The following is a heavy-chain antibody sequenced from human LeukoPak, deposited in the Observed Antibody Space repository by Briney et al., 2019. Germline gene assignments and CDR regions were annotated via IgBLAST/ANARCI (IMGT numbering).Heavy chain of an antibody. CDR3: ARLAVAVAGTFWFDP. J-gene: IGHJ5*02. V-gene: IGHV1-18*01. Sequence: ASVKVSCKASGYTFTCYGISWVRQAPGQGLEWMGWISAYNGNTNYAQKLQGRVTMTTDTSTSTAYMELRSLRSDDTAVYYCARLAVAVAGTFWFDPWGQGTLVTVSS. CDR1: GYTFTCYG. CDR2: ISAYNGNT. D-gene: IGHD6-19*01.